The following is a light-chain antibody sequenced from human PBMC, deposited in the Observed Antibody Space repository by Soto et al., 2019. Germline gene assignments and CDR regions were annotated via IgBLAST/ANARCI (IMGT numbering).Light chain of an antibody. CDR2: WAS. J-gene: IGKJ2*01. V-gene: IGKV4-1*01. CDR1: QSILYSSNNKNY. CDR3: QQYYRTPLYF. Sequence: DIVMTQSPDSLAVSLGERATINCKSSQSILYSSNNKNYLAWYQQKTGQPPKLLIHWASTRESGVPDRFSGSGSGTDFALTISALQAEDVAVYYCQQYYRTPLYFFGQGTKREIK.